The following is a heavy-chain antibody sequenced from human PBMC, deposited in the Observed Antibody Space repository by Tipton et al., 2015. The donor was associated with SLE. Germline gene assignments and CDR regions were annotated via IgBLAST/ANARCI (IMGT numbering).Heavy chain of an antibody. CDR1: GYTFTGYY. V-gene: IGHV1-2*06. D-gene: IGHD2-21*02. CDR3: ATARDVTHFDF. CDR2: INPDGGGY. J-gene: IGHJ4*02. Sequence: QSGAEVKKPGASVKVSCKASGYTFTGYYMHWVRQAPGQGLEWMGRINPDGGGYFYAQKFQDRVTMTRDTSISTAYMELSSLTSDDTAVFFCATARDVTHFDFWGQGTLVTVSS.